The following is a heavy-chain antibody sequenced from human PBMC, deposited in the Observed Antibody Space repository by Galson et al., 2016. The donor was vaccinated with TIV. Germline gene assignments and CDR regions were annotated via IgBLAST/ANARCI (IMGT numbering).Heavy chain of an antibody. Sequence: SLRLSCAAFGFIFSDYSMHWVRQAPGKGLEWVALISYDGSNDFYADSVKGRFTISKDNSKNTLDLQMNSLRAEDTAVYYCARDESSGLIDSWGQGTLVSVA. J-gene: IGHJ4*02. CDR2: ISYDGSND. D-gene: IGHD6-19*01. V-gene: IGHV3-30*04. CDR1: GFIFSDYS. CDR3: ARDESSGLIDS.